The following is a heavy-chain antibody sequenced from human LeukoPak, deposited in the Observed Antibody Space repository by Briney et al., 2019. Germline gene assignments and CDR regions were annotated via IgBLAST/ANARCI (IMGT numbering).Heavy chain of an antibody. V-gene: IGHV4-59*01. Sequence: SETLSLTCTGSGGSISSYSWSWIRQPPGKGLEWIGYIFYSGSTNYNPSLKSRITISVDTSKNQFSLKLSSVTAADTAVYYCARGGEQWLYSDFDYWGQGTLVTVSS. CDR1: GGSISSYS. J-gene: IGHJ4*02. CDR2: IFYSGST. D-gene: IGHD6-19*01. CDR3: ARGGEQWLYSDFDY.